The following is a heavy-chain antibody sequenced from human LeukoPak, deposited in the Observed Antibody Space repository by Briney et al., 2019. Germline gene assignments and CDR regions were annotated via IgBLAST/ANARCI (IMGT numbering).Heavy chain of an antibody. D-gene: IGHD5-24*01. CDR3: ARARRTYRDGYNLYFDY. Sequence: SETLSLTCTVSGGSISSGGYSWSWLRQHPGKGLEWIGYIYYSGSTYYNPSLKSRVTISVDTSKNQFSLKLSSVTAADTAVYYCARARRTYRDGYNLYFDYWGQGTLVTVSS. J-gene: IGHJ4*02. CDR1: GGSISSGGYS. V-gene: IGHV4-31*03. CDR2: IYYSGST.